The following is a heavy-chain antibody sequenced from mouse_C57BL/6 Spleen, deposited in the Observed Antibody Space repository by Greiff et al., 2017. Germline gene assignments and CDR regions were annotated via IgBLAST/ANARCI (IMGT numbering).Heavy chain of an antibody. CDR2: LNPGSGGT. CDR3: ARNGPHYSNMFAY. V-gene: IGHV1-54*01. D-gene: IGHD2-5*01. J-gene: IGHJ3*01. CDR1: GYAFTHYL. Sequence: QVQLQQSGAELVRPGTSVKVSCKASGYAFTHYLIEWVKQRPGQGLEWIGVLNPGSGGTNYNEKFKGKATLTADKSSSTAYMQLSSLTSEDSAVYFCARNGPHYSNMFAYWGQGTLVTVSS.